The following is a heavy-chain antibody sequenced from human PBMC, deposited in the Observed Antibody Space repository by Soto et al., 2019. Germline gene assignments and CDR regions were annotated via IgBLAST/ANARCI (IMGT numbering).Heavy chain of an antibody. D-gene: IGHD6-19*01. Sequence: QVQLQESGPGLVKPSETLSLTCTVSGGSISSYYWSWIRQPPGKGLEWIGYIYYSGSTNYNPSLKSXXAIPLNSSKHQFALKLTSVSAADTAGYYCARVSSGWWYVDYWGQGTLVTVSS. CDR1: GGSISSYY. J-gene: IGHJ4*02. CDR2: IYYSGST. V-gene: IGHV4-59*01. CDR3: ARVSSGWWYVDY.